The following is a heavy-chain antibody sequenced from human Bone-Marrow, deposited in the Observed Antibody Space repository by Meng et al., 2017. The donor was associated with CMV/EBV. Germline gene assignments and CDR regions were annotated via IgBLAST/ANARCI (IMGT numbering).Heavy chain of an antibody. CDR3: ARDGDSSGYLDYFDY. D-gene: IGHD3-22*01. V-gene: IGHV3-48*04. Sequence: GGSLRLSCAASGFTFSSYSMNWVRQAPGKGLEWVSYISSSGSTIYYADSVKGRFTISRDNAKNSLYLQMNSLRAEDTAVYYCARDGDSSGYLDYFDYWGQGTLVTVSS. J-gene: IGHJ4*02. CDR2: ISSSGSTI. CDR1: GFTFSSYS.